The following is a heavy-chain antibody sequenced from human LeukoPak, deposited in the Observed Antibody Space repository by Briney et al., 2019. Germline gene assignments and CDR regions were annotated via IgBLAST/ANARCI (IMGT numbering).Heavy chain of an antibody. J-gene: IGHJ6*01. Sequence: GGSLRLSCAASGFTFRNHGMHWVRQAPGKGLEWVAVIWYDGSDKYYADSVKDRFTISRDNSKNTLYLQMNSLRAEDTAVYYCARDRSSTNMDVWGQGTTVTVSS. CDR1: GFTFRNHG. V-gene: IGHV3-33*01. D-gene: IGHD2-2*01. CDR2: IWYDGSDK. CDR3: ARDRSSTNMDV.